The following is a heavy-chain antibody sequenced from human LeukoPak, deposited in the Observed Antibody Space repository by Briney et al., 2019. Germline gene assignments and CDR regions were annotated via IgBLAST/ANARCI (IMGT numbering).Heavy chain of an antibody. D-gene: IGHD6-19*01. J-gene: IGHJ4*02. CDR1: GFTVTDYN. V-gene: IGHV3-30*02. CDR3: GRGAAVAVDH. CDR2: IQYDGTVE. Sequence: GGSLRLSCAASGFTVTDYNMHWVRQAPGRGLEYVAFIQYDGTVEYYADSVKGRFTMSRDKSKNTLYLHVNSLRREDTAVYFCGRGAAVAVDHWGQGTLVSVSS.